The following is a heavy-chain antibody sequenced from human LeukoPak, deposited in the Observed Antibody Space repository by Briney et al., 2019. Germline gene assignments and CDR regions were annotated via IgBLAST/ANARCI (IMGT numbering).Heavy chain of an antibody. V-gene: IGHV1-46*01. CDR2: INPSGSST. J-gene: IGHJ3*02. CDR3: AGGTTNTKGAFDM. Sequence: AAVKVSCKASGYTFTNYYIHWVRQAPGQGLEWMGIINPSGSSTSYAQKFQGRVTMTRDTSTSTIYMELSSLRSEDTAVYYCAGGTTNTKGAFDMWGQGTMVTVSS. D-gene: IGHD2-8*01. CDR1: GYTFTNYY.